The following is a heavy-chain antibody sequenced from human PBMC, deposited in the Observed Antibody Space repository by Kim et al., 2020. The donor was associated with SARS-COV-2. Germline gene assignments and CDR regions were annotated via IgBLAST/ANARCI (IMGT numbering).Heavy chain of an antibody. CDR2: IYYSGST. V-gene: IGHV4-59*01. CDR3: ARANYDSSGYWYFDL. Sequence: SETLSLTCTVSGGSISSYYWSWIRQPPGKGLEWIGYIYYSGSTNYNPSLKSRVTISVDTSKNQFSLKLSSVTAADTAVYYCARANYDSSGYWYFDLWGRGTLVTVSS. J-gene: IGHJ2*01. CDR1: GGSISSYY. D-gene: IGHD3-22*01.